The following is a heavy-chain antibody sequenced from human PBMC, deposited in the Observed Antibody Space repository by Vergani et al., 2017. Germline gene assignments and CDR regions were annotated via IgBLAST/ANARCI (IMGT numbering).Heavy chain of an antibody. V-gene: IGHV3-66*01. J-gene: IGHJ6*03. CDR3: ARGGPGIFGVGYMDV. D-gene: IGHD3-3*01. CDR1: GFTVSSNY. Sequence: EVQLVESGGGLVQPGGSLRLSCAASGFTVSSNYMSWVRQAPGKGLEWVSVIYSGGSTYYADSVKGRFTISRDNSKNTLYLQMNSLTGEDTAVYYCARGGPGIFGVGYMDVWGEGTTVIVSS. CDR2: IYSGGST.